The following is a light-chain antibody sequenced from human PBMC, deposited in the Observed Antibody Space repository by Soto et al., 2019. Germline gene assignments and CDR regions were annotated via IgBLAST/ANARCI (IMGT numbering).Light chain of an antibody. V-gene: IGKV3-15*01. CDR3: QQYNDWPLT. CDR2: GAF. J-gene: IGKJ1*01. Sequence: ELLMTQSPVTMSVSPAARATLSCRASQSVSSNLAWYQQKPGQAHSLLIYGAFTRATGIPARFSGTGSGTEFTLTISSLQSEDFALYYCQQYNDWPLTFGQGTKVDIK. CDR1: QSVSSN.